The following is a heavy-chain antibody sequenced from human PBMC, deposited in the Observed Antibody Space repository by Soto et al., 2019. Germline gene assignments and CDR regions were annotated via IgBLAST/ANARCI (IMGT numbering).Heavy chain of an antibody. CDR3: ARGSRFYSSGWYHWFDP. CDR1: CGSFSGYY. Sequence: SETLSLTCAVYCGSFSGYYWSWIRQPPGKGLEWIGEINHSGSTNYNPSLESRVTISVDTSKNQFSLKLSSVTAADTAVYYCARGSRFYSSGWYHWFDPWGQGTLVTVSS. D-gene: IGHD6-19*01. J-gene: IGHJ5*02. CDR2: INHSGST. V-gene: IGHV4-34*01.